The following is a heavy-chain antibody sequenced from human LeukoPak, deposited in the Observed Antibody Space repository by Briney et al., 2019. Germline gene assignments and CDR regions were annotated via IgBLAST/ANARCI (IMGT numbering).Heavy chain of an antibody. Sequence: ASVKVSCKASGYTFTSYGISWVRQAPGQGLEWMGLISAYNGNTNYAQKLQGRVTMTTDTSTSTAYMELRSLRSDDTAVYYCARVITMVRGVIAVVTAIHPPDYWGQGTLVTVSS. CDR3: ARVITMVRGVIAVVTAIHPPDY. V-gene: IGHV1-18*04. CDR1: GYTFTSYG. CDR2: ISAYNGNT. D-gene: IGHD3-10*01. J-gene: IGHJ4*02.